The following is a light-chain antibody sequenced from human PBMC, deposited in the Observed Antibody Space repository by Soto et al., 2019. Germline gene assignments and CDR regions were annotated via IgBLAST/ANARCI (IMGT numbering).Light chain of an antibody. Sequence: EIVMTQSPATLSVSPGERATLSCRASQSVSSNFAWYQQRPAQAPRLLIYDVSTRATGVPTRFSGSGSGTEFTLTISSLQSEDVAVYYCQQYHDWPITFGGGTGVEI. CDR1: QSVSSN. CDR3: QQYHDWPIT. V-gene: IGKV3D-15*01. CDR2: DVS. J-gene: IGKJ4*01.